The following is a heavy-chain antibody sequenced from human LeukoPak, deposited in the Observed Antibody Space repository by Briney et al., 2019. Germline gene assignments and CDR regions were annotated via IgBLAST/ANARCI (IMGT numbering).Heavy chain of an antibody. CDR2: IYIGGNT. CDR3: ARHSFSWPFDY. CDR1: GVSIRSYH. V-gene: IGHV4-4*07. Sequence: PSETLSLTCTVSGVSIRSYHWSWIRQPAGKGLEWIGRIYIGGNTNFNPSLKSRVSMSLDTSKNQMSLKLSSVTAVDTAVYYCARHSFSWPFDYWGQGTLVTVSS. D-gene: IGHD6-13*01. J-gene: IGHJ4*02.